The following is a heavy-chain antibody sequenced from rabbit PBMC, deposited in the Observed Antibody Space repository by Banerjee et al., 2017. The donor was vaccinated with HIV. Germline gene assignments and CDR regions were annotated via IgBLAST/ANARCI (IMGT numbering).Heavy chain of an antibody. J-gene: IGHJ4*01. V-gene: IGHV1S43*01. CDR1: GFSFSSGYY. D-gene: IGHD4-2*01. CDR3: AKDVGTYYFDL. CDR2: IGIGSGDT. Sequence: QEQLEESGGGLVQPEGSLTLTCTASGFSFSSGYYMCWVRQAPGKGLEWIACIGIGSGDTYFATWAKGRFTITRSTSLNTVTLQMTSLTAADTATYFCAKDVGTYYFDLWGPGTLVTV.